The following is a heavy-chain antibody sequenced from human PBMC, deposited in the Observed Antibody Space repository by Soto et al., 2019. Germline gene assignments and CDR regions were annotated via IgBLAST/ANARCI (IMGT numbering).Heavy chain of an antibody. D-gene: IGHD6-19*01. CDR2: IIPILDIT. V-gene: IGHV1-69*04. CDR1: GGTFSSYT. Sequence: SVKVSCKASGGTFSSYTISWVRQAPGQGLEWMGRIIPILDITNYAQKFQGRVTITADKSTSTVYMELSSLRSEDTAVFYCARDADIAVAGRGDYYYYMDVWGKGTTVTVSS. J-gene: IGHJ6*03. CDR3: ARDADIAVAGRGDYYYYMDV.